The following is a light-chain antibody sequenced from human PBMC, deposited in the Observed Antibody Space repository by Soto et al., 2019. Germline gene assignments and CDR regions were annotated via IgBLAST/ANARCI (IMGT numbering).Light chain of an antibody. CDR3: ATWDGGLSGPFV. CDR1: NSNIGSDI. CDR2: TTN. V-gene: IGLV1-44*01. Sequence: QSVLTQPPSASGTPGQRATISCCGSNSNIGSDIVNCYQLLPGAAPEVLINTTNQRPSGVPERFSGSKSGTSDSLAISGLQSEDEANSHCATWDGGLSGPFVFGTGTKVTVL. J-gene: IGLJ1*01.